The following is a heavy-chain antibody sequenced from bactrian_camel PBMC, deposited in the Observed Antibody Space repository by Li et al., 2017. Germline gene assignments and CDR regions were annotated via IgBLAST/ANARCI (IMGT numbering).Heavy chain of an antibody. V-gene: IGHV3S55*01. CDR1: GLTFEGGN. D-gene: IGHD2*01. Sequence: HVQLVESGGGAVQTGGSLRLTCTAVGLTFEGGNQGWYRETPGNEFELVSSIAPDGSRWYADSVQGRFTISRNVLPERLSLQMTRLKAEDTAMYYCAADPGGRGDYCPSLYEYGYSFRGQGTQVTVS. CDR2: IAPDGSR. J-gene: IGHJ4*01.